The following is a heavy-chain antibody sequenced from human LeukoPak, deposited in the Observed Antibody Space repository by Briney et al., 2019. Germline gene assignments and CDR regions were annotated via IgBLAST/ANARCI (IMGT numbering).Heavy chain of an antibody. CDR1: GDSISNHIYY. CDR2: VYYTGNA. CDR3: ARLRALSRHRGAFDI. Sequence: PSETLSLTCAVSGDSISNHIYYWDWIRQTPGKGLEWIGAVYYTGNAYYNPFLKSRVTISVDTSDNRFSPHLSSVNAADTAIYYCARLRALSRHRGAFDIWGQGTLVTVSS. J-gene: IGHJ3*02. D-gene: IGHD5/OR15-5a*01. V-gene: IGHV4-39*01.